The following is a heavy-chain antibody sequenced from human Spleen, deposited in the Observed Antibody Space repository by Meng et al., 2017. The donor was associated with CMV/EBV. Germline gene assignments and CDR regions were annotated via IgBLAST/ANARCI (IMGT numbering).Heavy chain of an antibody. D-gene: IGHD5-24*01. J-gene: IGHJ3*02. CDR3: AKLYRDGYNYYDAFDI. Sequence: GGSLRLSCAASVFTFSSYTMSWVRQAPGKGLEWVSGISESGGSTYYADSVKGRFTISRDTSKNTLYLQMNSLRAEDTAVYYCAKLYRDGYNYYDAFDIWGQGTMVTVSS. V-gene: IGHV3-23*01. CDR1: VFTFSSYT. CDR2: ISESGGST.